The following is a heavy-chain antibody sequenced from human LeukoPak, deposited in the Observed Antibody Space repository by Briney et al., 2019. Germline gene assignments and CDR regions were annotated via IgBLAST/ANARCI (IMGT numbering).Heavy chain of an antibody. CDR1: GGTFSSYA. D-gene: IGHD6-13*01. J-gene: IGHJ4*02. CDR2: IIPIFGTA. Sequence: ASVKVSCKASGGTFSSYAISWVRQAPGQGLEWMGGIIPIFGTANYAQKFQGRVTITADESTSTAYMELSSLRSEDTAVYYCATPGIAAAGTPHSYYFXXWGQXXLVT. CDR3: ATPGIAAAGTPHSYYFXX. V-gene: IGHV1-69*13.